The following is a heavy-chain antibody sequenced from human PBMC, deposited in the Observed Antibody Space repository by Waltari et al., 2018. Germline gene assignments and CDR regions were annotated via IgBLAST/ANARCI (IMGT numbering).Heavy chain of an antibody. V-gene: IGHV3-9*01. J-gene: IGHJ4*02. CDR2: ISWNSGSI. CDR1: GFTFDDYA. Sequence: EVQLVESGGGLVQPGRSLRLSCAASGFTFDDYAMHWVWQAPGKGLEWVSGISWNSGSIGYADSVKGRFTISRDNAKNSLYLQMNSLRAEDTALYYCAKGDFWSGYYTYFDYWGQGTLVTVSS. CDR3: AKGDFWSGYYTYFDY. D-gene: IGHD3-3*01.